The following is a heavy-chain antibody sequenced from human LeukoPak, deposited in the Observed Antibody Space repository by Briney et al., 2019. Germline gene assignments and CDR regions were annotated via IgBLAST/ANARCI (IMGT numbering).Heavy chain of an antibody. CDR2: MNPNSGNT. J-gene: IGHJ3*02. D-gene: IGHD4-17*01. V-gene: IGHV1-8*01. CDR3: ARVVTTGTGRSAFDI. CDR1: GYTFTNYD. Sequence: ASVKVSCKASGYTFTNYDIHWVRQAAGQGLAWMGWMNPNSGNTGYAQKFQGRVTMTRNTSISTAYMELSSLKSEDTAVYYCARVVTTGTGRSAFDIWGQGTMVTVSS.